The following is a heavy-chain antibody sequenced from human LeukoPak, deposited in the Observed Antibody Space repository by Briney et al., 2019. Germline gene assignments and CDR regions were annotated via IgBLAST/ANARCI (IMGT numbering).Heavy chain of an antibody. CDR1: GFTFSSYS. J-gene: IGHJ4*02. CDR3: ARYYDILTGYYVFDY. V-gene: IGHV3-21*01. D-gene: IGHD3-9*01. CDR2: ISSSSSYI. Sequence: GGSLRLSCAASGFTFSSYSMNWVRQAPGKGLEWVSSISSSSSYIYYADSVKGRFTISRDNAKNSLYLQMNSLRAEDTAVYYCARYYDILTGYYVFDYWGQGTLVTVSS.